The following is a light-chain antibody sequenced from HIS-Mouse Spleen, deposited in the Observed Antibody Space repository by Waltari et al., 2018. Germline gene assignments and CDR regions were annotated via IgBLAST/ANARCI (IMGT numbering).Light chain of an antibody. CDR1: QGISNY. CDR2: AAS. Sequence: DIQMTQSPSSLSASVGERVTITCRASQGISNYLAWYQQKEGKVPKLLSYAASPLQSGVPSRFSGSGSGTDFTLTISSLQPEDVATYYCQKYNSATFTFGPGTKVDIK. CDR3: QKYNSATFT. J-gene: IGKJ3*01. V-gene: IGKV1-27*01.